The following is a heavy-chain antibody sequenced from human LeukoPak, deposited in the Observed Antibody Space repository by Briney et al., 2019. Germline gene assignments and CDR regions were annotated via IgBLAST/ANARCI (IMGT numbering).Heavy chain of an antibody. Sequence: GGSLRLSCTASGFTFSTYTMNCVRQAPGKGLEWVSSIISISYYIYYADSMKGRFSISRDNAKNSLFLQMNSLRAEDTAVYYCGAAYSGSSPFDYWGQGTLVSVSS. CDR2: IISISYYI. CDR1: GFTFSTYT. J-gene: IGHJ4*02. CDR3: GAAYSGSSPFDY. D-gene: IGHD1-26*01. V-gene: IGHV3-21*01.